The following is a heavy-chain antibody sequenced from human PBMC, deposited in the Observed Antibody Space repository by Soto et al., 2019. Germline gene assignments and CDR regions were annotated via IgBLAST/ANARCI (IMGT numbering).Heavy chain of an antibody. Sequence: QVQLVESGGGVVQPGRSLRLSCAASGFTFSSYGMHWVRQAPGKGLEWGAVIWYDGSNKYYADSVKGRFTISRDNSKNTLYLQMNSLRAEDTAVYYCARSNYGDYAFDIWGQGTMVTVSS. J-gene: IGHJ3*02. V-gene: IGHV3-33*01. D-gene: IGHD4-17*01. CDR3: ARSNYGDYAFDI. CDR1: GFTFSSYG. CDR2: IWYDGSNK.